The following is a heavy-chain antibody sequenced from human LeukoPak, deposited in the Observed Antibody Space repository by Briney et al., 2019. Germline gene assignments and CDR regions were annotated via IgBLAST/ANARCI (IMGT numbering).Heavy chain of an antibody. CDR3: ARDGAAAGPDRADFDY. J-gene: IGHJ4*02. Sequence: GGSLRLSCAASGFIFSSYSMNWVRQAPGKGLEWVSSISSSSSYIYYADSVKGRFTISRDNAKNSLYLQMNSLRADDTAVYYCARDGAAAGPDRADFDYWGQGTLVTVSS. V-gene: IGHV3-21*04. CDR1: GFIFSSYS. D-gene: IGHD6-13*01. CDR2: ISSSSSYI.